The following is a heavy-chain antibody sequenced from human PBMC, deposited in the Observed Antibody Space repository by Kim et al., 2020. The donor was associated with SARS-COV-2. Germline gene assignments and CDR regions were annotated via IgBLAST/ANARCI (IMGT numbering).Heavy chain of an antibody. D-gene: IGHD3-22*01. J-gene: IGHJ4*02. Sequence: SGTGRLTIPRDKSQNPLYLQMNSLRAEDKAVYYCAREGSYASSGYFFDYWGQGTLVTVSS. V-gene: IGHV3-30*01. CDR3: AREGSYASSGYFFDY.